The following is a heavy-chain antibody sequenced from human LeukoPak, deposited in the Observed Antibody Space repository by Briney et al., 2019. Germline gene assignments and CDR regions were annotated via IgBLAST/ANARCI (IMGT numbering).Heavy chain of an antibody. D-gene: IGHD6-13*01. J-gene: IGHJ6*03. CDR2: IYHSVST. CDR1: GGSISSHC. V-gene: IGHV4-59*11. CDR3: ARDHLPAAAPGYYMDV. Sequence: SETLSLTCTVSGGSISSHCWSWIRQPPGKGLEWVGYIYHSVSTNYNPSLKSRVTMSVDTSKNQFSLKLSSVTAADTAVYYCARDHLPAAAPGYYMDVWGKGTTVTVSS.